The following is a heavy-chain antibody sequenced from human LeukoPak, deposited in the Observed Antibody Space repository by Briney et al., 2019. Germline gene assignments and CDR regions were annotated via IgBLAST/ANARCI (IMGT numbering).Heavy chain of an antibody. Sequence: PSQTLSLTCTVSGGSISSGDYYWSWIRQPPGKGLEWIGYIYHSGSTYYNPSLKSRVTISVDRSKNQFSLKLSSVTAADTAVYYCARDRGIVPPRAFDIWGQGTMVTVSS. J-gene: IGHJ3*02. V-gene: IGHV4-30-2*01. CDR2: IYHSGST. CDR3: ARDRGIVPPRAFDI. CDR1: GGSISSGDYY. D-gene: IGHD2-2*01.